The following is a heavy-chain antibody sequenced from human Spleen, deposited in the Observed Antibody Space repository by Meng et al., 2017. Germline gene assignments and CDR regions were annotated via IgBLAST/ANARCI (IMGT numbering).Heavy chain of an antibody. V-gene: IGHV1-2*02. Sequence: ASVKVSCKASGYSFTAYYINWVRQAPGQGLEWIGWINPNSGSTKFAQRFQGRVTMTRDTSINTAYMDLGSLTSDDTAVYFCARDPLGARLRVAFDFWGLGTMVTVSS. CDR3: ARDPLGARLRVAFDF. CDR1: GYSFTAYY. D-gene: IGHD1-26*01. J-gene: IGHJ3*01. CDR2: INPNSGST.